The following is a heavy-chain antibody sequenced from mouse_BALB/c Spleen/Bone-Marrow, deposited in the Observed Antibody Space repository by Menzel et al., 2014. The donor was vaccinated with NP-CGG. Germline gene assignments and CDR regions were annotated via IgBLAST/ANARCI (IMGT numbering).Heavy chain of an antibody. V-gene: IGHV2-9*02. J-gene: IGHJ4*01. CDR1: GFSLTSYG. Sequence: QVHVKQSGPGLVAPSQSLSITCTVSGFSLTSYGVHWVRQPPGKGLEWLGVIWAGGSTNYNSALMSRLSVSKDNSKSQVFLKMNSLQTDDTAMYYCARARSDNYYAMDYWGQGTSVTVSS. CDR3: ARARSDNYYAMDY. D-gene: IGHD1-3*01. CDR2: IWAGGST.